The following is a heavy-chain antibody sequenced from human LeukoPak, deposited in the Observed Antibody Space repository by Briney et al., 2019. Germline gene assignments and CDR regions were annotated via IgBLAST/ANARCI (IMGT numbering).Heavy chain of an antibody. J-gene: IGHJ4*02. CDR2: INAYNGNT. CDR1: GYTFTSYG. CDR3: ARGRSGYCSGGSCYSRLNY. V-gene: IGHV1-18*01. Sequence: ASVKVSCKASGYTFTSYGISWVRQAPGQRLEWMGWINAYNGNTNYAQKLQGRVTMTTDTSTSTAYMELRSLRSDDTAVYYCARGRSGYCSGGSCYSRLNYWGQGTLVTVSS. D-gene: IGHD2-15*01.